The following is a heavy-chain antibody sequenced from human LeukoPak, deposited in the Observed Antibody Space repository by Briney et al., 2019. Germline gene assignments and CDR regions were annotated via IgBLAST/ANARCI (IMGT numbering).Heavy chain of an antibody. CDR2: IKQDGSEK. D-gene: IGHD3-22*01. CDR1: GFTFSSYW. Sequence: PGGSMRLSCAGSGFTFSSYWMSWVRQAPGKGLEWVANIKQDGSEKYYVDSVKGRFTISRDNAKNSLYLQMNSLRAEDTAVYYCARPHYYDSSGYYSYFDYWGQGTLVTVPS. CDR3: ARPHYYDSSGYYSYFDY. J-gene: IGHJ4*02. V-gene: IGHV3-7*01.